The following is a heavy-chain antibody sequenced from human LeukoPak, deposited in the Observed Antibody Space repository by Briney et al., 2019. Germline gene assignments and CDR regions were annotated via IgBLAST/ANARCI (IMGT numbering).Heavy chain of an antibody. Sequence: PSETLSLTCTVSGGSISSSSYYWGWIRQPPGKGLEWVSSISSSSSYIYYADSVKGRFTISRDNAKNSLYLQMNSLRAEDTAVYYCARGHYYGSGSYHGRGYYGMDVWGQGTTVTVSS. CDR1: GGSISSSS. D-gene: IGHD3-10*01. CDR3: ARGHYYGSGSYHGRGYYGMDV. V-gene: IGHV3-21*01. CDR2: ISSSSSYI. J-gene: IGHJ6*02.